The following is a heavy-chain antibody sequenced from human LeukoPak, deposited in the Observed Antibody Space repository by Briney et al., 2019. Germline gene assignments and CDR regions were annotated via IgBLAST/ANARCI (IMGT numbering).Heavy chain of an antibody. Sequence: SETLSLTCAVYGGSFSGYYWSWIRQPPGKGLERIGEINHSGSTNYNPSLKSRVTISVDTSKNQFSLKLSSVTAADTAVYYCARGYRGWWGYYYYYMDVWGKGTTVTVSS. CDR1: GGSFSGYY. D-gene: IGHD6-19*01. V-gene: IGHV4-34*01. J-gene: IGHJ6*03. CDR2: INHSGST. CDR3: ARGYRGWWGYYYYYMDV.